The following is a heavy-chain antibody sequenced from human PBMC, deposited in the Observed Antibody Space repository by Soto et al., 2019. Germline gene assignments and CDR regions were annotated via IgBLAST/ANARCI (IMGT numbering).Heavy chain of an antibody. J-gene: IGHJ5*02. CDR3: ARDSYCSGGSCGHNWFDP. D-gene: IGHD2-15*01. CDR2: ISYNGRNK. Sequence: QVQLVESGGAVVQPGRSLRLSGAASGFTFSSYAMHWVRQAPGKGLEWVAVISYNGRNKNYADSVKGRFTISRDNSKNTLYLQMNSLRAEDTAVYYCARDSYCSGGSCGHNWFDPWGQGTLVTVSS. CDR1: GFTFSSYA. V-gene: IGHV3-30*04.